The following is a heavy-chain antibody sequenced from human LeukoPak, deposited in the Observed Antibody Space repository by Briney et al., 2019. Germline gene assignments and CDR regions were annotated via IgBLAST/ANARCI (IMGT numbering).Heavy chain of an antibody. J-gene: IGHJ5*02. D-gene: IGHD6-13*01. Sequence: PSETLSLTCAVYGGSLNGYYWSWIRQSPGKGLEWIGEINHSGSTNYNPSLKSRVTISVDTSKNQFPLKLSSVTAADTAVYYCVYSSSWYTARVEHWGQGTLVTVSS. V-gene: IGHV4-34*01. CDR1: GGSLNGYY. CDR3: VYSSSWYTARVEH. CDR2: INHSGST.